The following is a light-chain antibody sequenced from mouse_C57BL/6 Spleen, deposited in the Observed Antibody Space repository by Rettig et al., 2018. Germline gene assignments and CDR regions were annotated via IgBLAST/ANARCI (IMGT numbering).Light chain of an antibody. CDR2: STS. V-gene: IGKV4-57*01. J-gene: IGKJ4*01. CDR1: SSVSY. CDR3: QQRSSYPFT. Sequence: QIDLTQSPAIMSASPGEKVTITCSASSSVSYMHWFQQKPGTSPKLWIYSTSNLASGVPARFSGSGSGTSYSLTISRMEAEDAATYYCQQRSSYPFTFGSGTKLEIK.